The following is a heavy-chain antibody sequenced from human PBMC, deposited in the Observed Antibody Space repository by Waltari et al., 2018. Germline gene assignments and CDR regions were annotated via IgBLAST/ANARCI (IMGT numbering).Heavy chain of an antibody. CDR1: GYSISSGYY. D-gene: IGHD3-16*01. CDR3: ATPFGGGNY. CDR2: IYHSGST. J-gene: IGHJ4*02. Sequence: QVQLQESGPGLVKPSETLSLTCAVSGYSISSGYYWGWIRQPPGKGLEWIGSIYHSGSTYYNPSLKSRVTISGDPSKNQFSLKLSSVTAADTAVYYCATPFGGGNYWGQGTLVTVSS. V-gene: IGHV4-38-2*01.